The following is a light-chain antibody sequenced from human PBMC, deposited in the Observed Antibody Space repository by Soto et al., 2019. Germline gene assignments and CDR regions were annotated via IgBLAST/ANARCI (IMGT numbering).Light chain of an antibody. CDR1: QSVSSSY. CDR3: QQYGSSSLT. CDR2: GAS. V-gene: IGKV3-20*01. Sequence: EIVLTQSPGTLSLSPGDRATLSCWASQSVSSSYLAWYQQKPGQAPRLLIYGASSRATGIPDRFSGSGSGTDFTLTISRLEPEDFAMYYCQQYGSSSLTIGGGTKVEIK. J-gene: IGKJ4*01.